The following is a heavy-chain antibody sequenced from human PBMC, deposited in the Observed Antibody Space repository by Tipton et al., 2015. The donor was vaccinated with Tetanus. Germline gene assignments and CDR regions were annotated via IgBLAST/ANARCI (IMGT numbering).Heavy chain of an antibody. CDR1: GFTFSDYY. CDR2: IRSSGITK. Sequence: SLRLSCAASGFTFSDYYMSWIRQAPGKGLEWVSYIRSSGITKYYADSVKGRFTISRDNAKNSLFLQTNSLRVEDTAVYYCAREYYYGMDVWGQGTAVTVSS. CDR3: AREYYYGMDV. J-gene: IGHJ6*02. V-gene: IGHV3-11*01.